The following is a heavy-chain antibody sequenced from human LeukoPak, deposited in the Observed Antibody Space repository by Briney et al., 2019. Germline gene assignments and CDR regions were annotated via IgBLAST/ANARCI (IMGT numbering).Heavy chain of an antibody. CDR3: ARDSQDYGDY. D-gene: IGHD4-17*01. J-gene: IGHJ4*02. V-gene: IGHV1-2*06. CDR1: GYTFTGYY. CDR2: INPNSGGT. Sequence: RASAKVSCTASGYTFTGYYMHWVRQAPGQGLEWMGRINPNSGGTNYAQKFQGRVTMTRDTSISTAYMELSRLRSDDTAVYYCARDSQDYGDYWGQGTLVTVSS.